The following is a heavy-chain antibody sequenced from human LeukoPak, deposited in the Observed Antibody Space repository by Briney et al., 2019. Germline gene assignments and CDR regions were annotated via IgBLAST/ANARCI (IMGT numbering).Heavy chain of an antibody. CDR1: GFTFSSYA. J-gene: IGHJ4*02. Sequence: GGSLRLSCAASGFTFSSYAMHWVRQAPGKGLEWVAVISYDGSNKYYADSVKGRFTISRDNSKNTLYLQMNSLRAEDTAVYYCARDLAYSSSWYLGAFDYWGQGTLVTVSS. CDR3: ARDLAYSSSWYLGAFDY. CDR2: ISYDGSNK. V-gene: IGHV3-30-3*01. D-gene: IGHD6-13*01.